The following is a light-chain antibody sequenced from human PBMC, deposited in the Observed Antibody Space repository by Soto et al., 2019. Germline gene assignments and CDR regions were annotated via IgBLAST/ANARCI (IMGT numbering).Light chain of an antibody. Sequence: EIMMTESPATLSVSPGERATLSCSASQSVSSNLAWYQQKPGQAPRLLIYGASTRATGIPARFSGSGSGTEFTLTISSLQSEDFAVYYCQQYNNWPRTFGQGTIVDIK. CDR3: QQYNNWPRT. V-gene: IGKV3-15*01. J-gene: IGKJ1*01. CDR1: QSVSSN. CDR2: GAS.